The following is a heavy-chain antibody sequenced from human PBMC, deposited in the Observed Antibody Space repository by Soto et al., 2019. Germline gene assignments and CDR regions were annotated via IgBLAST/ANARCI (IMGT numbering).Heavy chain of an antibody. Sequence: QVPLEQSGPGLVKPSQTLSLTCKICCGSISSVNHYWSWIRQSPGEGLEWIGYIFDSGTTHYNPSLKGRVTISGNTSQSQFSLTIHSVTVADTAVYYCAREVAWIGGFDFWGQGTLVTVSS. CDR3: AREVAWIGGFDF. J-gene: IGHJ4*02. D-gene: IGHD2-15*01. CDR1: CGSISSVNHY. V-gene: IGHV4-31*02. CDR2: IFDSGTT.